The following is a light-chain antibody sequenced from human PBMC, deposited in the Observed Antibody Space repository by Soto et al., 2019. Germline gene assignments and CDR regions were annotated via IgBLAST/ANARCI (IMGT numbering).Light chain of an antibody. CDR2: WAY. CDR1: QSLLDTSNNKNY. Sequence: IVMTQSPDSLAVSLGERATINCTSSQSLLDTSNNKNYVDWYQQKHGQPPKLLSYWAYARQCVGTHRFSGVGSGTDFILPSSNLQAEEFAVYYCHQYYSALYTVGQGPNLEI. J-gene: IGKJ2*01. CDR3: HQYYSALYT. V-gene: IGKV4-1*01.